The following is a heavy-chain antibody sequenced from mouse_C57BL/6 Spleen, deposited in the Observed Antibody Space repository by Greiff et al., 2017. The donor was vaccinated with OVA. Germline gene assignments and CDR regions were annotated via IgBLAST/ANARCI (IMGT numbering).Heavy chain of an antibody. J-gene: IGHJ1*03. Sequence: EVKLQESGGGLVKPGGSLKLSCAASGFTFSSYAMSWVRQTPEKRLEWVATISDGGSYTYYPDNVKGRFTISRDNAKNNLYLQMSHLKSEDTAMYYCARVSFYYGSSYGYFDVWGTGTTVTVSS. V-gene: IGHV5-4*03. CDR2: ISDGGSYT. CDR1: GFTFSSYA. D-gene: IGHD1-1*01. CDR3: ARVSFYYGSSYGYFDV.